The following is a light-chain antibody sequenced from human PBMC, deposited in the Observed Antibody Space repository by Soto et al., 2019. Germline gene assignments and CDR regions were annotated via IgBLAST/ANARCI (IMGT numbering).Light chain of an antibody. Sequence: VLTQSPDTLSLSPGERATLSCRASQSVGSSSLGWYQQKPGQAPRLLIYDASNRATGIPARFSGSGSGTEFTLTVSSLQSEDFADYYCQQYIKWPITFGQGTRLEIK. CDR2: DAS. CDR1: QSVGSS. V-gene: IGKV3D-15*01. CDR3: QQYIKWPIT. J-gene: IGKJ5*01.